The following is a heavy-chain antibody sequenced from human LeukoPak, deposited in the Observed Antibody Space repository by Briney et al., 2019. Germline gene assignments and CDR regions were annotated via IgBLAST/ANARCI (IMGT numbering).Heavy chain of an antibody. Sequence: GGSLRLSCAASGFTFSTYSMSWVRQAPGKGLEWVSGISGSGGSTYYADSVKGRFTIFRDNSKNTLYLQMNSLRAEDTAVYHCANGWSPDYWGRGTLVTVSS. V-gene: IGHV3-23*01. CDR2: ISGSGGST. CDR1: GFTFSTYS. CDR3: ANGWSPDY. D-gene: IGHD2-15*01. J-gene: IGHJ4*02.